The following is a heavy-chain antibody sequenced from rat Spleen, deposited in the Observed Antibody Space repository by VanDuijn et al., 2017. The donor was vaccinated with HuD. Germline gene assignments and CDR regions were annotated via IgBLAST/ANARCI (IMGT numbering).Heavy chain of an antibody. D-gene: IGHD1-9*01. V-gene: IGHV2-45*01. CDR1: GFSLTSSH. J-gene: IGHJ2*01. CDR2: MRTGGST. Sequence: QVQLMESGPGLVQPSETLSLTCTVSGFSLTSSHVHWVRQPPGKGLEWMGVMRTGGSTDYNSALKSRLSISRDTSKNQVFLKMNSLQSEDTATYYCARDQYYGFNLDYWGQGVMVTVSS. CDR3: ARDQYYGFNLDY.